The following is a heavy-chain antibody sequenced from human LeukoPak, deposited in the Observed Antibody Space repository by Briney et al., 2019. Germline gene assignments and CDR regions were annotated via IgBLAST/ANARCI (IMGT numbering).Heavy chain of an antibody. D-gene: IGHD5-12*01. J-gene: IGHJ5*02. CDR2: ISSSSSYI. CDR3: ASPPRGYSGYDLRGWFDP. V-gene: IGHV3-21*01. Sequence: PGGSLRLSCAASGFTFSSYSMNWVRQAPGKGLEWVSSISSSSSYIYYADSVKGRFTISRDNAKNSLYLQMNSLRAEDTAVYYCASPPRGYSGYDLRGWFDPWGQGTLVTVSS. CDR1: GFTFSSYS.